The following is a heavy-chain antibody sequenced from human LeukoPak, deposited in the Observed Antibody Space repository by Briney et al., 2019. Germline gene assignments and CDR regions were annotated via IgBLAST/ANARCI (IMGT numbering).Heavy chain of an antibody. Sequence: ASVKVSCRVSGYTLTELSMHWVRQAPGKGLEWMGGFDPEDGETIYAQKFQGRVTMTEDTSTDTAYMELSSLRSEDTAVYYCATDRGSGSAFDYWGQGTLVTVSS. CDR3: ATDRGSGSAFDY. J-gene: IGHJ4*02. CDR2: FDPEDGET. CDR1: GYTLTELS. D-gene: IGHD3-22*01. V-gene: IGHV1-24*01.